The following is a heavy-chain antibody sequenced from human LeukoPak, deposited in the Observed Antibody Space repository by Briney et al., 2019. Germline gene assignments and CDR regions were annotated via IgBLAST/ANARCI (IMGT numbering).Heavy chain of an antibody. CDR3: ARGTGRFDY. D-gene: IGHD1-1*01. CDR1: GGSISSYY. Sequence: PSETLSLTSTVSGGSISSYYWSWIRRPPGKGLEWIGYIYYSGSTNYNPSLKSRVTISVDTSKNQFSLKLSSVTAADTAVYYCARGTGRFDYWGQGTLVTVSS. V-gene: IGHV4-59*01. J-gene: IGHJ4*02. CDR2: IYYSGST.